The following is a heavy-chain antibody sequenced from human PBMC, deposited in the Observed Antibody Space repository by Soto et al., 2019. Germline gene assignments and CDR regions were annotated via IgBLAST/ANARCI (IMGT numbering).Heavy chain of an antibody. J-gene: IGHJ4*02. D-gene: IGHD3-22*01. CDR2: IWYDGSNK. CDR3: XXSDPXYYDSSGYXXNXXY. CDR1: GFTFSSYG. V-gene: IGHV3-33*01. Sequence: QVHLVESGGGVVQPGRSLRLSCATSGFTFSSYGMHWVRQAPGKGLEWVAVIWYDGSNKYYADSVKGRFTISRDNSNXXXXXXXXXXXXXXXXXXXXXXSDPXYYDSSGYXXNXXYWGQGTLV.